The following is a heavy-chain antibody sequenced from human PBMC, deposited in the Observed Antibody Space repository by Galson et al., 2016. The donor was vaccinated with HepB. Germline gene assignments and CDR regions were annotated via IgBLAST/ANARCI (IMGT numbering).Heavy chain of an antibody. CDR1: GFTFSSSD. CDR3: SRGRVPTAPPFDY. V-gene: IGHV3-48*03. Sequence: SLRLSCAASGFTFSSSDMNWVRQAPGKGLEWVSYISGSGITIYYADSVKGRFTISRDNAKDSLYLQMNSLRAEDTAVYYCSRGRVPTAPPFDYWGQGTLVTVSS. D-gene: IGHD2-2*01. J-gene: IGHJ4*02. CDR2: ISGSGITI.